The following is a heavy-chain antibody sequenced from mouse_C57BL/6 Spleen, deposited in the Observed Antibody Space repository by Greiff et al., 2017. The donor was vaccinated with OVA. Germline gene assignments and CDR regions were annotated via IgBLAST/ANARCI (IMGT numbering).Heavy chain of an antibody. Sequence: QVQLQQPGAELVRPGTSVKLSCKASGYTFTSYWMHWVKQRPGQGLEWIGVIDPSDSYTNYNQQFKGKATLTADTSSSTAYLQLSSLPSEDAAVYYCARSGTGFDYWGQGTTLTVSS. CDR3: ARSGTGFDY. CDR1: GYTFTSYW. V-gene: IGHV1-59*01. J-gene: IGHJ2*01. CDR2: IDPSDSYT. D-gene: IGHD4-1*01.